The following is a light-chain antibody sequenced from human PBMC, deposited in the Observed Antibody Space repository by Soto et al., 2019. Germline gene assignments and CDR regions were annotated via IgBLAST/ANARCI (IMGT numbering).Light chain of an antibody. Sequence: DIQMTQSPSSLSASVGDRVTITCQASQDISNYLNWYQQKPGKAPKLLIYDASNLETGVPSRFSDSGSGTDFTFTISSLQPEDFATYYCQQYDNLPLTFGGGTKVEIK. V-gene: IGKV1-33*01. J-gene: IGKJ4*01. CDR1: QDISNY. CDR2: DAS. CDR3: QQYDNLPLT.